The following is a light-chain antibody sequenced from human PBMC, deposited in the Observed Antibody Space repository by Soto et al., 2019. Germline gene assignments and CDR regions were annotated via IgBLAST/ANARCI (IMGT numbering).Light chain of an antibody. CDR3: CSYTGSDTWV. J-gene: IGLJ3*02. Sequence: QAALTQPPSAYGSPGQSVTISCTGTSCDVGGYNYVSWYQQHPGKAPKLMISEVSKRPSGVPDRFSGSKSVNTASLTVSGLQAEDEADYYCCSYTGSDTWVFGGGTKLTVL. CDR2: EVS. CDR1: SCDVGGYNY. V-gene: IGLV2-8*01.